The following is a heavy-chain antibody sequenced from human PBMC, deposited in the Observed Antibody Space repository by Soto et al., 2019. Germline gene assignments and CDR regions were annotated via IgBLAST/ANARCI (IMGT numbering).Heavy chain of an antibody. Sequence: ASVKASCKACGYNFTHNAMNWVRQAPGQRLEWMGWINAGNGHTKYAQRFQGRVTITRDTSASTAYLELSRLTSEDTAVYYCARDRGRTGWAAFDNWGHGTLVTVSS. J-gene: IGHJ4*01. CDR3: ARDRGRTGWAAFDN. CDR2: INAGNGHT. CDR1: GYNFTHNA. D-gene: IGHD6-19*01. V-gene: IGHV1-3*01.